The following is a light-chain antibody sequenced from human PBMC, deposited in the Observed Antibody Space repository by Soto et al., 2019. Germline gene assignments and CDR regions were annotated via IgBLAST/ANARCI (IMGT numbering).Light chain of an antibody. CDR3: QQYNTYSFT. V-gene: IGKV1-5*03. CDR1: QNINDW. J-gene: IGKJ3*01. CDR2: KAS. Sequence: DIQMTQSPSTLSASVGDRVTITCRASQNINDWLAWYQQKPGKAPRLLIYKASTLESGVPSRFIGSGFGTEFTLTISSLQPDDFATYYCQQYNTYSFTFGPGAKVDIK.